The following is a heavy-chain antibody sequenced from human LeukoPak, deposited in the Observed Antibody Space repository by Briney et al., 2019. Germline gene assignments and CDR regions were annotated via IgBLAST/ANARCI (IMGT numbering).Heavy chain of an antibody. V-gene: IGHV4-31*03. Sequence: PSETLSLTCTVSGRSISSGGYYWSWIRQHPGKGLEWIGYIYYSGSTYYNPSLKSRVTISVDTSKNQFSLKLSSVTAADTAVYYCAGAYVLNYYDSSGYLFDYWGQGTLVTVSS. CDR2: IYYSGST. CDR1: GRSISSGGYY. D-gene: IGHD3-22*01. J-gene: IGHJ4*02. CDR3: AGAYVLNYYDSSGYLFDY.